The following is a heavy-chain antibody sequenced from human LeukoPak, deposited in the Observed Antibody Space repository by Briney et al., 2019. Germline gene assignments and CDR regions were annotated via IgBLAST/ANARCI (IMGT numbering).Heavy chain of an antibody. J-gene: IGHJ3*02. Sequence: ASVKVSCKASGYTFTTYGISWVRQAPGQGLEWMGWISGFNGDTNYAQKFQGRVTMTTESSTTTAYMELRSLRSDDTAVYYCARDGRRRDDAFDIWGQGTMVTVSS. V-gene: IGHV1-18*01. D-gene: IGHD3-10*01. CDR2: ISGFNGDT. CDR3: ARDGRRRDDAFDI. CDR1: GYTFTTYG.